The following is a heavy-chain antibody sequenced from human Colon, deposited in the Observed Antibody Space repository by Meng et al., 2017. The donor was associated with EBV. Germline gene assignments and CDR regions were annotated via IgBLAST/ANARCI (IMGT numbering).Heavy chain of an antibody. CDR1: GGSINSGDYY. V-gene: IGHV4-30-4*01. Sequence: QVRLEVSGPGLVKPSQTLSLTCTVSGGSINSGDYYRSWIRQPPGKGLEWIGYIYYTGSTYYNPSLKSRVTISMDTSKNQFSLRLSSVTAADTAVYYCARNYYFDYWGQGTLVTVSS. CDR2: IYYTGST. CDR3: ARNYYFDY. J-gene: IGHJ4*02.